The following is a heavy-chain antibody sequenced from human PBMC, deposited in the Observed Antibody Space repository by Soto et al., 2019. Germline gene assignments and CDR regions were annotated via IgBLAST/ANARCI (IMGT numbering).Heavy chain of an antibody. CDR2: IYYSGST. J-gene: IGHJ4*02. Sequence: LSLTCTVSGGSISSGDYYWSWIRQPPGKGLEWIGYIYYSGSTYYNPSLKSQVTISVDTSKNQFSLKLTSVTAADTAVYFCARLWWSYYFDYWGQGALVTVSS. D-gene: IGHD3-16*01. CDR1: GGSISSGDYY. CDR3: ARLWWSYYFDY. V-gene: IGHV4-30-4*01.